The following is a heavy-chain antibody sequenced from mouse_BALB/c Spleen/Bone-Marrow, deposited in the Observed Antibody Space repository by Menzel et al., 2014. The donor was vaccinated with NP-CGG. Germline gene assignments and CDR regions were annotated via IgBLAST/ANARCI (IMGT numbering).Heavy chain of an antibody. V-gene: IGHV1S135*01. CDR3: ARENYCSSPAY. D-gene: IGHD1-1*01. Sequence: VQLKHSGPELVKPGASVKVSCKASGYAFTSYNMYWVKQSHGKSLEWIGYIDPYNGGTSYNQKFKGKATLTVDKSSSTAYMHLNSLTSEHSAVYYCARENYCSSPAYWGQGTLVTVSA. J-gene: IGHJ3*01. CDR1: GYAFTSYN. CDR2: IDPYNGGT.